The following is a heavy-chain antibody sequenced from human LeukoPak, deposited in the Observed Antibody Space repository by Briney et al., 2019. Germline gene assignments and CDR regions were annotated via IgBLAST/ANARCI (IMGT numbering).Heavy chain of an antibody. CDR1: GFTFSSYW. V-gene: IGHV3-74*01. CDR3: AGRYCSGTSCYFY. D-gene: IGHD2-2*01. Sequence: GGSLRLSCAASGFTFSSYWMHWVRHALGKGLVWVSRIKSDGSSTSYADSVKSRFTISRDNAKNTLYLQTNSLRAEDTAVYYCAGRYCSGTSCYFYWGQGTLVTVSS. CDR2: IKSDGSST. J-gene: IGHJ4*02.